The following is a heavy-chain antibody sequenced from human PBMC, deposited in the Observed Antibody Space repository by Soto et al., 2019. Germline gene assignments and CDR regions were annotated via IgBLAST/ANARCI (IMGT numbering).Heavy chain of an antibody. D-gene: IGHD2-15*01. CDR2: MNPNSGNT. CDR1: GYTFTSYD. Sequence: GASVKVSCKASGYTFTSYDINWVRQATGQGLEWMGWMNPNSGNTGYAQKFQGRVTMTRNTSISTAYMELSSLRSEDTAVYYCARVQSLWVVYYYMDVWGKGTTVTVSS. CDR3: ARVQSLWVVYYYMDV. V-gene: IGHV1-8*01. J-gene: IGHJ6*03.